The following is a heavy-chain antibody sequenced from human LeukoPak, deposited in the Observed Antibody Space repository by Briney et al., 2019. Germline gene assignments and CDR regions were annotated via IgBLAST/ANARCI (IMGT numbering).Heavy chain of an antibody. Sequence: GGSLRLSCAASGFTFLSYSMNWVRQAPGKGLEWVSSISSSSIYIYYADSLKGRFTISRDNAKNSLYLQMNSLRAEDTAVYYCASLSSGWSPYFDYWGQGTLVTVSS. CDR3: ASLSSGWSPYFDY. V-gene: IGHV3-21*01. D-gene: IGHD6-19*01. J-gene: IGHJ4*02. CDR2: ISSSSIYI. CDR1: GFTFLSYS.